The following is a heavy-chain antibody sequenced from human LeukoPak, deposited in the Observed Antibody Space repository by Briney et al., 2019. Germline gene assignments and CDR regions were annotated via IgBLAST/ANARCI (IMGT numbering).Heavy chain of an antibody. Sequence: PGGSLRLSCEASGFTFDTYTVNWVRQAPGKGREWVSSIASDTTYIKYADSVKGRFTVSRGNAKNSVFLEMKSLRADDTAIYFCARDYYDSSASATFDYWGRGTLVTVSS. CDR1: GFTFDTYT. V-gene: IGHV3-21*06. J-gene: IGHJ4*02. CDR3: ARDYYDSSASATFDY. D-gene: IGHD3-22*01. CDR2: IASDTTYI.